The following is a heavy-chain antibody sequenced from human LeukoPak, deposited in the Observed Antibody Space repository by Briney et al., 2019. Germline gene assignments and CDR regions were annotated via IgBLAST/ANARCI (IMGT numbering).Heavy chain of an antibody. Sequence: GGSLRLSCAASGFTVSNNYMTWVRQAPGKGLEWVSSISGSGGSTYYADSVKGRFTISRDNSKNTLYLQMNSLRAEDTAVYYCAELGITMIGGVWGKGTTVTISS. CDR1: GFTVSNNY. CDR2: ISGSGGST. J-gene: IGHJ6*04. V-gene: IGHV3-23*01. CDR3: AELGITMIGGV. D-gene: IGHD3-10*02.